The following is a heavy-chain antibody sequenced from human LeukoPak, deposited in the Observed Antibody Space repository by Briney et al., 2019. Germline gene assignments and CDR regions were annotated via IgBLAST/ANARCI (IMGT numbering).Heavy chain of an antibody. Sequence: GGSLRLSCAASGFTFSIYGMRWVRQAPGTGLGWVADIWYEGSNKYYADSAKGRFTLSRDTSKNTLYLQMNSLRAEDTAVYYCARARLGYSNIGDIDYWGQGTLVTVSS. CDR2: IWYEGSNK. CDR1: GFTFSIYG. J-gene: IGHJ4*02. CDR3: ARARLGYSNIGDIDY. D-gene: IGHD6-13*01. V-gene: IGHV3-33*01.